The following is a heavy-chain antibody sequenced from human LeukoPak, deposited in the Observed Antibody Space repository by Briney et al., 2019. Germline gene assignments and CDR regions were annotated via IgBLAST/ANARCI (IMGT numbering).Heavy chain of an antibody. CDR1: GFTFSSYA. J-gene: IGHJ5*02. Sequence: GGCLRLSCAASGFTFSSYAMSWVRQAPGKGLEWVSAISGSGGSTYYADSVKGRFTISRDNSKNTLYLQMNSLRAEDTAVYYCAKDNRANWNNNWFDPWGQGTLVTVSS. CDR2: ISGSGGST. CDR3: AKDNRANWNNNWFDP. D-gene: IGHD1/OR15-1a*01. V-gene: IGHV3-23*01.